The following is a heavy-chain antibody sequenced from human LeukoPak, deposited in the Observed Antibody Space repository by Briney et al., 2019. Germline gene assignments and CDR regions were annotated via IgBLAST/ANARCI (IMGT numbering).Heavy chain of an antibody. CDR3: AKISDRRSSSAY. CDR2: IGNSGSK. Sequence: GGSLRLSWAAAGFTFSSYGMNWVRQAPGKGLEWVSGIGNSGSKYYADSVKGRFAISRDNSKNTLYLQMNSLRAEDTAVYYCAKISDRRSSSAYWGQGTLVTVSS. D-gene: IGHD6-6*01. V-gene: IGHV3-23*01. J-gene: IGHJ4*02. CDR1: GFTFSSYG.